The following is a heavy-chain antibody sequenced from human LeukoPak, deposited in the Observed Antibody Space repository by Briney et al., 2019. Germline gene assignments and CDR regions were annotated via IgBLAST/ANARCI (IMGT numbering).Heavy chain of an antibody. D-gene: IGHD1-26*01. Sequence: GGSLRLSCAASGFTFSSYSMNWVRQAPGKGLEWVSSISSSSSYIYYADSVKGRFTISRDNAKNSLYLQTNSLRAEDTAVYYCARSYPRVRENDYWGQGTLVTVSS. CDR3: ARSYPRVRENDY. J-gene: IGHJ4*02. CDR1: GFTFSSYS. CDR2: ISSSSSYI. V-gene: IGHV3-21*01.